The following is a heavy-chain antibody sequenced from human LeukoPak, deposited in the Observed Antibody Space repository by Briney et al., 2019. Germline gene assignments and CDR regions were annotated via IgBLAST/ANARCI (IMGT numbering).Heavy chain of an antibody. J-gene: IGHJ4*02. CDR3: AKDFPLFYSSGWTFDY. CDR1: GFTFSSYS. V-gene: IGHV3-21*04. Sequence: PGGSLRLSCAASGFTFSSYSMNWVRQAPGKGLEWVSSISSSSSYIYYADSVKGRFTISRDNAKNSLYLQMNSLRAEDTAVYYCAKDFPLFYSSGWTFDYWGQGTLVTVSS. D-gene: IGHD6-19*01. CDR2: ISSSSSYI.